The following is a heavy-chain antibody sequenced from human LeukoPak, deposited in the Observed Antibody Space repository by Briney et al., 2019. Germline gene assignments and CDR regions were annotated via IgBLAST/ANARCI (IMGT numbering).Heavy chain of an antibody. CDR3: TRDFVF. D-gene: IGHD3-3*01. V-gene: IGHV3-7*01. CDR1: GFSFSTYW. Sequence: GGSLRLSCAASGFSFSTYWMDWVRQAPGKGLEWVGNINQDGSGKHYVDSVRGRLTISRDNARNSVYLQMSALRVEHTAVYYCTRDFVFWGQGSLVTASS. CDR2: INQDGSGK. J-gene: IGHJ4*02.